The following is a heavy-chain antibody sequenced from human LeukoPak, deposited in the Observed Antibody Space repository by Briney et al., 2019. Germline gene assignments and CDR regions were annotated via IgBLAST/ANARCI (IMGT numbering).Heavy chain of an antibody. Sequence: GGSLRLSCAASGFTFSSYAMHWVRQAPGKGLEWVAVISYDGSNKYYADSVKGRFTISRDNSKNTLYLQMNSLRAEDTAVYYCARDGTYSSGAFDYWGQGTLVTVSS. CDR3: ARDGTYSSGAFDY. CDR1: GFTFSSYA. CDR2: ISYDGSNK. V-gene: IGHV3-30*04. J-gene: IGHJ4*02. D-gene: IGHD6-25*01.